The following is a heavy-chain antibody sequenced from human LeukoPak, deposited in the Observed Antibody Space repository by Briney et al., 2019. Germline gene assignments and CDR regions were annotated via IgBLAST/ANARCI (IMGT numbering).Heavy chain of an antibody. V-gene: IGHV4-34*01. J-gene: IGHJ4*02. CDR3: ARVGAGQQLDY. Sequence: SETLSLTCAVYGGSFSGYHWSWIRQPPGKGLEWIGEINHSGSTNYNPSLKSRVTISVDTSKNQFSLKLSSVTAADTAVYYCARVGAGQQLDYWGQGTLVTVSS. CDR2: INHSGST. CDR1: GGSFSGYH. D-gene: IGHD6-13*01.